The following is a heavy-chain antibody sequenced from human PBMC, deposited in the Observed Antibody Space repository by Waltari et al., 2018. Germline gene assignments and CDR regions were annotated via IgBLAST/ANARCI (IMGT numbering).Heavy chain of an antibody. V-gene: IGHV4-38-2*02. Sequence: QVQLQESGPGLVKPSETLSLTCAVSGYSISSGYYWGWIRQPPGKGLEWIGSIYHSGSTYYNPSLKSRFTISVDTSKNQFSLKLSSVTAADTAVYYCARDPPGGGYADPGAFDIWGQGTMVTVSS. J-gene: IGHJ3*02. CDR2: IYHSGST. D-gene: IGHD5-12*01. CDR3: ARDPPGGGYADPGAFDI. CDR1: GYSISSGYY.